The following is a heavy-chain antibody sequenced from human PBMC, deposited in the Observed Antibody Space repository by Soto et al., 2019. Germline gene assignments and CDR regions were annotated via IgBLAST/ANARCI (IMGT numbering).Heavy chain of an antibody. Sequence: APVKVSCKASGYTFTGYYMHWARQAPGQGLEWMGWINPNSGGTNYAQKFQGRVTMTRDTSISTAYMELSRLRSDDTAVYYCAREGGSPYYYYGMDVWGHGTTVTVSS. D-gene: IGHD3-16*01. CDR3: AREGGSPYYYYGMDV. V-gene: IGHV1-2*02. J-gene: IGHJ6*02. CDR1: GYTFTGYY. CDR2: INPNSGGT.